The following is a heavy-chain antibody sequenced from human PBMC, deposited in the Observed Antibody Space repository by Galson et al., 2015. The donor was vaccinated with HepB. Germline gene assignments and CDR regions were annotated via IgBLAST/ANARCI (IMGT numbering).Heavy chain of an antibody. J-gene: IGHJ6*02. CDR3: ARSYGELDCSSTSCYLLGSGMDV. Sequence: SVKVSCKASGYTFTSYYMHWVRQAPGQGLEWMGIINPSGGSTSYAQKFQGRVTMTRDTSTSTVYMELSSLRSEDTAVYYCARSYGELDCSSTSCYLLGSGMDVWGQGTTVTVSS. CDR1: GYTFTSYY. V-gene: IGHV1-46*01. D-gene: IGHD2-2*01. CDR2: INPSGGST.